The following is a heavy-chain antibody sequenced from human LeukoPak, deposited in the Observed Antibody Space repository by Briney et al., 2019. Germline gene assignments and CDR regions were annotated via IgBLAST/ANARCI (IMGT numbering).Heavy chain of an antibody. Sequence: GGSLRLSCAASGFTVSDNDMNWVRQAPRKGLEWVSLIYPGGSTHYADSVKGRFTISRDNSKNTVYLQMHNLRAEDTAVYFCASRPVADRVWGQGTLVTVSS. CDR2: IYPGGST. CDR1: GFTVSDND. J-gene: IGHJ4*02. V-gene: IGHV3-53*01. CDR3: ASRPVADRV. D-gene: IGHD2-2*01.